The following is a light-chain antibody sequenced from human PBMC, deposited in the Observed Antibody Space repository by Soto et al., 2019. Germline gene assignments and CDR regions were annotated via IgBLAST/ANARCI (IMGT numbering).Light chain of an antibody. CDR2: AAS. J-gene: IGKJ1*01. Sequence: IQMTQSPSAMSASVGDRVTITWRASQGISNYLAWFQQKPGKVPKRLIYAASSLQSGVQSRFSGSGSGTDFTLTISCLQSEDFATDYCQQYYSSIRGFGQGTKVDIK. V-gene: IGKV1-17*03. CDR3: QQYYSSIRG. CDR1: QGISNY.